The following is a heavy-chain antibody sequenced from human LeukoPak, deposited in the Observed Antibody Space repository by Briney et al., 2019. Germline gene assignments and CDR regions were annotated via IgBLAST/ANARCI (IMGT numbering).Heavy chain of an antibody. CDR2: INPTSGYT. CDR3: AREGIAAAGQIDY. D-gene: IGHD6-13*01. CDR1: GFTFSDYY. Sequence: GGSLRLSCAASGFTFSDYYMSWIRQDPGKGLEWLSYINPTSGYTPYADSVRGRFTISRDNAKNSLYLQMNSLRAEDTAVYYCAREGIAAAGQIDYWGQGTLVTVSS. V-gene: IGHV3-11*06. J-gene: IGHJ4*02.